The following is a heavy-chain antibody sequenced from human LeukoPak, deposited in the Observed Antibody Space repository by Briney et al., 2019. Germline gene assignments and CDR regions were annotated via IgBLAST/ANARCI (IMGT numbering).Heavy chain of an antibody. CDR1: GGTFSSYA. J-gene: IGHJ4*02. Sequence: ASVKVSCKASGGTFSSYAISWVRQAPGQGLEWMGRMIPILGIANYAQKFQGRVTITADKSTSTAYMELSSLRSEDTAVYYCARDLKSHYYDSSGPNYWGQGTLVTVSS. V-gene: IGHV1-69*04. CDR2: MIPILGIA. CDR3: ARDLKSHYYDSSGPNY. D-gene: IGHD3-22*01.